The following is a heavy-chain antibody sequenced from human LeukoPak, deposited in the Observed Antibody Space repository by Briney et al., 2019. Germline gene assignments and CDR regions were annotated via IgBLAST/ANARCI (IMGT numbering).Heavy chain of an antibody. CDR3: ARDRATGIFDY. D-gene: IGHD5-12*01. CDR1: GFTFSRFW. Sequence: PGGSLRLSCAASGFTFSRFWMSWVRQAQGKGLDWVANINQDGSLIYYVDSVKGRFTISRDNAQNSLYLQMNSLRAEDTAVYYCARDRATGIFDYWGQGTLVTVSS. CDR2: INQDGSLI. J-gene: IGHJ4*02. V-gene: IGHV3-7*01.